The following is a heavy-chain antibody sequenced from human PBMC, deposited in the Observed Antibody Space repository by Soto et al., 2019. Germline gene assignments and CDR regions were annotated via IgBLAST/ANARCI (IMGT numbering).Heavy chain of an antibody. D-gene: IGHD6-13*01. CDR3: AREQQLVEGVIDY. J-gene: IGHJ4*02. Sequence: EVQLVESGGVVVQPGGSLRLSCAASGFTFDDYTMHWVRQAPGKGLEWVSLISWDGGSTYYADSVKGRFTISRDNSKNSLYLQMNSLRTEDTALYYCAREQQLVEGVIDYWGQGTLVTVSS. V-gene: IGHV3-43*01. CDR2: ISWDGGST. CDR1: GFTFDDYT.